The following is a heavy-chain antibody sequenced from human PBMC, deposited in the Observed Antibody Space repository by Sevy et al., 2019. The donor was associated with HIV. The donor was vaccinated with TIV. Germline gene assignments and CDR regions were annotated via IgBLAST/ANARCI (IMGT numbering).Heavy chain of an antibody. D-gene: IGHD6-19*01. CDR3: ARGHSSGLITGDD. CDR2: IHQSGST. J-gene: IGHJ4*02. CDR1: GYSISSGYY. Sequence: SETLSLTCAVSGYSISSGYYWGWIRQPPGKGLEWIGSIHQSGSTCYNPSLKSRVTISVDTSKNQFSLKLSSVTAADAAGYYCARGHSSGLITGDDWGQGTLVTVSS. V-gene: IGHV4-38-2*01.